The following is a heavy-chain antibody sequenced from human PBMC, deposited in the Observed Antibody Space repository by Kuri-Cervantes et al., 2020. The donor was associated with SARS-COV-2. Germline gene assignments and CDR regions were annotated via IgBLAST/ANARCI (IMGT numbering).Heavy chain of an antibody. CDR1: GYTFINYG. CDR3: ARENGGVRGEWGLYYYYYYMDV. Sequence: ASVKVSCKASGYTFINYGLSWVRQAPGRGLEWVASINTYNGNTNYAQILQGRVTMTTDTSTSTAYMELSRLRSDDTAVYYCARENGGVRGEWGLYYYYYYMDVWGKGTTVTDSS. J-gene: IGHJ6*03. D-gene: IGHD3-10*01. CDR2: INTYNGNT. V-gene: IGHV1-18*01.